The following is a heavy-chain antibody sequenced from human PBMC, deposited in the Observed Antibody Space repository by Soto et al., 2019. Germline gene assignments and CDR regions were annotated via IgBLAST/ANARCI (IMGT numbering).Heavy chain of an antibody. CDR2: ISGSGGST. D-gene: IGHD2-15*01. J-gene: IGHJ5*02. Sequence: GGSLRLSCAASGFTFSSYAMSWVRQAPGKGLEWVSAISGSGGSTYYADSVKGRFTISRDNAKSTLFLQMNSLRDEDTAVYYCAREFCSGGNCYTYYFDPWGQGIPVTVS. V-gene: IGHV3-23*01. CDR3: AREFCSGGNCYTYYFDP. CDR1: GFTFSSYA.